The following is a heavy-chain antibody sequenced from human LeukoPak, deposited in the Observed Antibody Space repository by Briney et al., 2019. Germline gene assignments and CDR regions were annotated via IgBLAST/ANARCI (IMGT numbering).Heavy chain of an antibody. D-gene: IGHD3-22*01. CDR2: IYYSGST. V-gene: IGHV4-31*03. Sequence: SETLSLTCTVSGGSVSSDSYYWSWIRQHPGKGLEWIGYIYYSGSTYYNPSLKSRVIISVDTSKNQFSLKLSSVTAADTAVYYCARVGYDSSGYYYALFDDWGQGTLVTVSS. J-gene: IGHJ4*02. CDR3: ARVGYDSSGYYYALFDD. CDR1: GGSVSSDSYY.